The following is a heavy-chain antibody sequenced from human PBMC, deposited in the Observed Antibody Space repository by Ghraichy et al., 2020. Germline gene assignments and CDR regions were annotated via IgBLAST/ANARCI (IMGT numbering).Heavy chain of an antibody. V-gene: IGHV4-39*07. Sequence: SETLSLTCTVSGGSISSSSYYWGWIRQPPGKGLEWIGEINHSGSTNYNPSLKSRVTISVDTSKNQFSLKLSSVTAADTAVYYCARTLYCSGGSCYKGGFDYWGQGTLVTVSS. CDR1: GGSISSSSYY. J-gene: IGHJ4*02. D-gene: IGHD2-15*01. CDR3: ARTLYCSGGSCYKGGFDY. CDR2: INHSGST.